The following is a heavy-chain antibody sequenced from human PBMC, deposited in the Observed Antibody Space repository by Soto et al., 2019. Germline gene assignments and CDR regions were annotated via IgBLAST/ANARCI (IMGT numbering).Heavy chain of an antibody. CDR1: WFSLSTRAVG. Sequence: XGPTLVNPTQTLPLTCTFSWFSLSTRAVGVGWIRQPPGKALEWLALIYWNDDKRYSPSLKNRLTITKDTSKNHVVLTMTNMDPVDTATYYCAHRHELGSFDIWGQRTKVTVSS. V-gene: IGHV2-5*01. D-gene: IGHD1-26*01. J-gene: IGHJ3*02. CDR2: IYWNDDK. CDR3: AHRHELGSFDI.